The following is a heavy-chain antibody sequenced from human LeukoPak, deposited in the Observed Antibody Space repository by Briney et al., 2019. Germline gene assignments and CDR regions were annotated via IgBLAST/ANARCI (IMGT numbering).Heavy chain of an antibody. D-gene: IGHD2-2*01. Sequence: GGSLRLSCAASGFTFSSYAMSWVRQSPGKGLDWFSAISGSGGSTYYADSVKGRFTISRDNSKNTLYLQKNSLRAEDTAVYYCAKEGADIVVVPAAENWFDPWGQGTLVTVSS. CDR1: GFTFSSYA. J-gene: IGHJ5*02. CDR2: ISGSGGST. CDR3: AKEGADIVVVPAAENWFDP. V-gene: IGHV3-23*01.